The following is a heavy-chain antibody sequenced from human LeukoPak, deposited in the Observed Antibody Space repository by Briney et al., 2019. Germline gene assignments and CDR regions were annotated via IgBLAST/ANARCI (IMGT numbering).Heavy chain of an antibody. V-gene: IGHV1-18*01. CDR3: ARTYGRDGYNYNY. D-gene: IGHD5-24*01. CDR2: ISAYNGNT. CDR1: GYTFTSYG. J-gene: IGHJ4*02. Sequence: ASVKVSCKASGYTFTSYGISWVRQAPGQGLEWMGWISAYNGNTNYAQKFQGRVTMTRNTSISTAYMELSSLRSEDTAVYYCARTYGRDGYNYNYWGQGTLVTVSS.